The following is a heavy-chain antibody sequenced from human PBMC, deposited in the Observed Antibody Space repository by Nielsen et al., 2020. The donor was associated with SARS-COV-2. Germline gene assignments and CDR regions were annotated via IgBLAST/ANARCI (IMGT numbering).Heavy chain of an antibody. CDR3: ARFRAGLLRHGVDY. Sequence: SETLSLTCTVSGGSISSGGYYWSWIRQHPGKGLEWIGYIYYSGSTYYNPSLKSRVTIAVDTSKNQFSLKLSSVTAADTAVYYCARFRAGLLRHGVDYWGQGTLVTVSS. V-gene: IGHV4-31*03. CDR2: IYYSGST. CDR1: GGSISSGGYY. J-gene: IGHJ4*02. D-gene: IGHD2-2*01.